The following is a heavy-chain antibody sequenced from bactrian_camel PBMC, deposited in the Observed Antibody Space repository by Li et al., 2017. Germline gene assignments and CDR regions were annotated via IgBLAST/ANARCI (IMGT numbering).Heavy chain of an antibody. CDR2: IYSDGSTA. V-gene: IGHV3-2*01. CDR1: GFTFSNYY. CDR3: AADVVLSPIEFNMIRTANY. D-gene: IGHD3*01. Sequence: HVQLVESGGGLVQPGGSLRLSCAASGFTFSNYYISWVRQAPGKGLDWVSSIYSDGSTAYYADSVKGRFTISRDNANNTLYLRMNSLKPEDTAMYYCAADVVLSPIEFNMIRTANYWGQGTQVTVS. J-gene: IGHJ4*01.